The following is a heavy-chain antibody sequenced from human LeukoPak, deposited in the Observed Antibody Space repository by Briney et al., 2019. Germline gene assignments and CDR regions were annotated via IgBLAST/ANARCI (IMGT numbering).Heavy chain of an antibody. Sequence: GASVKVSCKASVYTFTSYDINWVRQATGQGLEWMGWTNPNSGNTGYAQKFQGRVTMTRNTSISTAYMELSSLRSEDTAVYYCASTSGGYYYGSGSQDAFDIWGQGTMVTVSS. CDR1: VYTFTSYD. CDR2: TNPNSGNT. D-gene: IGHD3-10*01. J-gene: IGHJ3*02. V-gene: IGHV1-8*01. CDR3: ASTSGGYYYGSGSQDAFDI.